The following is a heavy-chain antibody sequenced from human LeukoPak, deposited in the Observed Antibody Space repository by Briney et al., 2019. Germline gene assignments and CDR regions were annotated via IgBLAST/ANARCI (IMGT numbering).Heavy chain of an antibody. J-gene: IGHJ3*02. CDR1: GDSISSNSVA. Sequence: SQTLSLTCAISGDSISSNSVAWNWITQSPSRGLEWLGRTYFRSKWYSDYAFSVKSRITISPDTSKNQFSLQLNSVTPEDTAVYYCARDFPRTDAFDIWGQGTMVTVSS. CDR3: ARDFPRTDAFDI. V-gene: IGHV6-1*01. CDR2: TYFRSKWYS.